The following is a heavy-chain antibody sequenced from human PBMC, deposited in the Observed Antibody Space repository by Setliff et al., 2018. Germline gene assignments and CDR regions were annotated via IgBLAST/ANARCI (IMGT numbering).Heavy chain of an antibody. CDR1: GGSFSGYS. CDR3: ARGSRIAGRAIDF. Sequence: LTCAVYGGSFSGYSWTWIRQPPGKGLEWIGDINHSGSTNYSPSLKSRVTISVDTSKNQFSLKLSSVTAADTAVYYCARGSRIAGRAIDFWGQGTLVTVSS. CDR2: INHSGST. D-gene: IGHD6-6*01. V-gene: IGHV4-34*01. J-gene: IGHJ4*02.